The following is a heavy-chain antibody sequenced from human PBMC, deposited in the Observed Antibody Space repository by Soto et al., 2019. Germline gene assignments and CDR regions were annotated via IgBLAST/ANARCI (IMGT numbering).Heavy chain of an antibody. CDR3: AKNRIAVAGEDAFGI. CDR1: GFTFSSYG. CDR2: ISYDGSNK. Sequence: GGSLRLSCAASGFTFSSYGMHWVRQAPGKGLEWVAVISYDGSNKYYADSVKGRFTISRDNSKNTLYLQMNSLRAEDTAVYYCAKNRIAVAGEDAFGIWGQGTMVTVSS. J-gene: IGHJ3*02. V-gene: IGHV3-30*18. D-gene: IGHD6-19*01.